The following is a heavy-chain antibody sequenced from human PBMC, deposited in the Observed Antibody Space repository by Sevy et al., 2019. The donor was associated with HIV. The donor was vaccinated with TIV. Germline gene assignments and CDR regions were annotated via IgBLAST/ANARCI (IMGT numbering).Heavy chain of an antibody. CDR3: AKHGIVVTRVGYFDY. J-gene: IGHJ4*02. CDR1: GFTFSSYA. D-gene: IGHD6-19*01. Sequence: GGSLRLSCAASGFTFSSYAMSWVRQAPGKGLEWVSAISGSGGSTYYADSVKGRFPISRDNSKNRLYLQMNSLRAEDTAVYYCAKHGIVVTRVGYFDYWGQGTLVTVSS. CDR2: ISGSGGST. V-gene: IGHV3-23*01.